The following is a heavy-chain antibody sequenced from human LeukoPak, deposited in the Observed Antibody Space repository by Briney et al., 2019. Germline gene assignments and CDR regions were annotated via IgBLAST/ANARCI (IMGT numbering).Heavy chain of an antibody. CDR2: INHSGST. CDR3: ARERWLQSPDY. J-gene: IGHJ4*02. CDR1: GGSFSNYY. D-gene: IGHD5-24*01. Sequence: SETLSLTCDVYGGSFSNYYWSWIRQPPGKGLEWIGEINHSGSTNYNPSLKSRVTISVDTSKNQFSLKLSSVTAADTAVYYCARERWLQSPDYWGQGALVTVSS. V-gene: IGHV4-34*01.